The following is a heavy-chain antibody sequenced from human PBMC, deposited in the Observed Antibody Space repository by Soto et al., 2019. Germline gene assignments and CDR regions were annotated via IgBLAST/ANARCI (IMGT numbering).Heavy chain of an antibody. V-gene: IGHV3-30*18. D-gene: IGHD6-19*01. CDR1: GFTFSSYG. CDR2: ISYDGSNK. J-gene: IGHJ4*02. Sequence: QVQLVESGGGVVQPGRSLRLSCAASGFTFSSYGMHWVRQAPGKGLEWVAVISYDGSNKYYADSVKGRFTISRDNSKNTLYLQMNSLRAEDTAVYYCAKDALGRGEYSSGWYGYFDYWGQGTLVTVSS. CDR3: AKDALGRGEYSSGWYGYFDY.